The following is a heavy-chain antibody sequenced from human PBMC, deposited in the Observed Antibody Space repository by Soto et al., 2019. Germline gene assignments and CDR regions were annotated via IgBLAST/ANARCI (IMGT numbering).Heavy chain of an antibody. CDR2: INHSGST. J-gene: IGHJ4*02. D-gene: IGHD3-3*01. CDR3: ARDFGVVISYFDY. V-gene: IGHV4-34*01. Sequence: PSETLSLTCAVYGGSFSGYYWSWIRQPPGKGLEWIGEINHSGSTNYNPSLKSRVTISVDTSKNQFSLKLSSVTAADTAVYYCARDFGVVISYFDYWGQGTLVTVSS. CDR1: GGSFSGYY.